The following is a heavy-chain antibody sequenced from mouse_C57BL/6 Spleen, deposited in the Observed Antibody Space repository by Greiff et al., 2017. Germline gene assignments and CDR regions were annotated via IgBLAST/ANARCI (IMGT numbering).Heavy chain of an antibody. CDR3: ARGGNLYYYAMDY. CDR1: GFTFSDYY. Sequence: DVKLVESEGGLVQPGSSMKLSCTASGFTFSDYYMAWVRQVPEKGLEWVANINYDGSSTYYLDSLKSRFIISRDNAENILYLQMSSLKSEDTATYYCARGGNLYYYAMDYWGQGTSVTVSS. D-gene: IGHD2-1*01. CDR2: INYDGSST. J-gene: IGHJ4*01. V-gene: IGHV5-16*01.